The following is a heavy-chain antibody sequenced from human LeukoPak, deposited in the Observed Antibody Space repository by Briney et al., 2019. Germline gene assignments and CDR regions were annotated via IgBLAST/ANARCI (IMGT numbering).Heavy chain of an antibody. D-gene: IGHD3-10*01. J-gene: IGHJ5*02. CDR2: ISISGSTI. CDR1: GFTFSSFE. CDR3: TRFGSP. V-gene: IGHV3-48*03. Sequence: GGSLRLPCAASGFTFSSFEMNWVRQAPGKGLEWVSYISISGSTIYYADSVKGRFTISRDNAKNSLYLQMNSLKTEDTAVYYCTRFGSPWGQGTLVTVSS.